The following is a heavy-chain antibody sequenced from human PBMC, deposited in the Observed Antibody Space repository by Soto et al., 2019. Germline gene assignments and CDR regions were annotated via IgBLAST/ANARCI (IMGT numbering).Heavy chain of an antibody. CDR1: GFTFSSYA. CDR2: ISGSGGST. D-gene: IGHD6-13*01. J-gene: IGHJ6*02. CDR3: AKASIAAAGYPDYYYGMDV. Sequence: SLRLSCAASGFTFSSYAMSWVRQAPGKGLEWVSAISGSGGSTYYADSVKGRFTISRDNFKNTLYLQMNSVRAEDTAVYYCAKASIAAAGYPDYYYGMDVWGQGTTVTVSS. V-gene: IGHV3-23*01.